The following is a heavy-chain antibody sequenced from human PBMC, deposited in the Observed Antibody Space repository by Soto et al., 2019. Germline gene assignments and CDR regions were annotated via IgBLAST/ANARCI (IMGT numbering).Heavy chain of an antibody. CDR1: GFTFSSYG. Sequence: GGSLRLSCAASGFTFSSYGMHWVRQAPGKGLEWVAVISYDGSNKYYADCVKGRFTISRDNSKNTLYLQMNSLRAEDTAVYYCAKDLYYYGSSGFPPPVYYYDGMDVWGQGTTVTVSS. J-gene: IGHJ6*02. CDR3: AKDLYYYGSSGFPPPVYYYDGMDV. D-gene: IGHD3-22*01. CDR2: ISYDGSNK. V-gene: IGHV3-30*18.